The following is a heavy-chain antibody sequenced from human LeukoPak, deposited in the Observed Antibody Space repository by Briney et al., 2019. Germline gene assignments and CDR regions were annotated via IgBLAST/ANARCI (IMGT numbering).Heavy chain of an antibody. Sequence: SETLSLTCAVYGVTFSGYYWSWIRKPPGKGLEWIREINNGGSNNYNPSLKSRVTILVDTFKNQFSLRLSSVTAADTAVYYCAREASRSSGYYSSAFDIWGQGGMVTVSS. CDR2: INNGGSN. V-gene: IGHV4-34*01. J-gene: IGHJ3*02. CDR1: GVTFSGYY. CDR3: AREASRSSGYYSSAFDI. D-gene: IGHD3-22*01.